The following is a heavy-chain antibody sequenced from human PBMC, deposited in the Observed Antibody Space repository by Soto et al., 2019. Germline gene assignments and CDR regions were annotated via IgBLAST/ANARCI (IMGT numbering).Heavy chain of an antibody. CDR3: ARCPQPPDTADPYAVDV. J-gene: IGHJ6*02. Sequence: QVQLVQSGTEVKKPGASVKVSCKASGGTFSRSGFPWVRHAPGQGLEWMGIIVPSVDTTNYAQKFQARVTISADQFTSTVYMELRSLRSEATAVSYCARCPQPPDTADPYAVDVWGQGTRVIVSS. CDR1: GGTFSRSG. V-gene: IGHV1-69*18. D-gene: IGHD5-18*01. CDR2: IVPSVDTT.